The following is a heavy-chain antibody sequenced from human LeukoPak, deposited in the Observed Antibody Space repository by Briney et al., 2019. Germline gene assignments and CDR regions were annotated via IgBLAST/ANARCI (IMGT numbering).Heavy chain of an antibody. V-gene: IGHV3-74*01. CDR1: GFTFTTYW. D-gene: IGHD1-26*01. Sequence: GGSLRLSCAASGFTFTTYWMHWVRQAPGKGLVWVSHINSDGSITSYADSVKGRFTISRDNAKNTLYLQMNSLRAEDTAVYYCARQMTPHGNFDYWGQGTLVTVSS. J-gene: IGHJ4*02. CDR2: INSDGSIT. CDR3: ARQMTPHGNFDY.